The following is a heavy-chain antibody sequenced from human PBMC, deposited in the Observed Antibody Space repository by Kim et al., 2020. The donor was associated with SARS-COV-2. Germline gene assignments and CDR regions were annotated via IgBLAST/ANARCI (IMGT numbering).Heavy chain of an antibody. CDR1: GYTFTGYY. CDR3: ARGLREEGNYGDYELDY. Sequence: ASVKVSCKASGYTFTGYYMHWVRQAPGQGLEWMGWINPNSGGTNYAQKFQGWVTMTRDTSISTAYMELSRLRSDDTAVYYCARGLREEGNYGDYELDYWGQGTLVTVSS. D-gene: IGHD4-17*01. CDR2: INPNSGGT. V-gene: IGHV1-2*04. J-gene: IGHJ4*02.